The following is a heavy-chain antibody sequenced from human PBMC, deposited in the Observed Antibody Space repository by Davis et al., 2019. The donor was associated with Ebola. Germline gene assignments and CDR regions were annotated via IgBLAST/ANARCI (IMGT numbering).Heavy chain of an antibody. D-gene: IGHD3-3*01. CDR1: GFTFRSYG. CDR2: IWYDGSNK. V-gene: IGHV3-33*01. Sequence: PGGSLRLSCAASGFTFRSYGMHWVRQAPGKGLEWVAVIWYDGSNKYYADSVKGRFTISRDNSKNTLYLQMNSLRAEDTAVYYCASNAGYYDFWSGYYPYFDYWGQGTLVTVSS. J-gene: IGHJ4*02. CDR3: ASNAGYYDFWSGYYPYFDY.